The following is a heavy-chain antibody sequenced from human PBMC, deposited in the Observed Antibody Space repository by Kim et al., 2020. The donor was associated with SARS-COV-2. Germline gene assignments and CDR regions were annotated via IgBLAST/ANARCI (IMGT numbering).Heavy chain of an antibody. Sequence: SETLSLTCTVSGGSISSYYWSWIRQPPGKGLEWIGFIYHSGSTISNPSLKSRLTISLDTSTNQFSLPLSSVTAADTAVSYCARARAPTVVCFCHYYFDY. CDR2: IYHSGST. CDR1: GGSISSYY. J-gene: IGHJ4*01. CDR3: ARARAPTVVCFCHYYFDY. D-gene: IGHD3-3*01. V-gene: IGHV4-59*01.